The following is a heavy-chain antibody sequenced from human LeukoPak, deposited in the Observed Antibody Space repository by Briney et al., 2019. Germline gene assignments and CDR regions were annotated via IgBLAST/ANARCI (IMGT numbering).Heavy chain of an antibody. CDR3: ARAQQTKGGDWFDP. CDR1: GYTFTGYY. Sequence: ASVKVSCKASGYTFTGYYMHWVRQAPGQGLEWMGWISPNSGGTNYAQKFQGRVTMTRDTSISTAYMELSRLRSDDTAVYYCARAQQTKGGDWFDPWGQGTLVTVSS. D-gene: IGHD2-8*01. CDR2: ISPNSGGT. V-gene: IGHV1-2*02. J-gene: IGHJ5*02.